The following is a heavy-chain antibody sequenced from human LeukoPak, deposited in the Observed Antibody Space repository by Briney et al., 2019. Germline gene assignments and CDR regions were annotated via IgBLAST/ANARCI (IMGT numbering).Heavy chain of an antibody. D-gene: IGHD3-22*01. CDR2: INWNGGST. CDR3: ARVVLTYYYDSSGPGLDY. Sequence: PGGSLRLSCAASGFTFDDYGMSWVRQAPGKGLEWVSGINWNGGSTGYADSVKGRFTISRDNAKNSLYLQMNSLRAEDTALYYCARVVLTYYYDSSGPGLDYWGQGTLVTISS. V-gene: IGHV3-20*04. CDR1: GFTFDDYG. J-gene: IGHJ4*02.